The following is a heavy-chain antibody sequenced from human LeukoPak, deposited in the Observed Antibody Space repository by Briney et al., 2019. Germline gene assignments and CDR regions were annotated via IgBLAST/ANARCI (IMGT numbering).Heavy chain of an antibody. J-gene: IGHJ4*02. CDR3: ARDSIRQQLSYFDY. Sequence: GGSLRLSCAASGFTFSSYDMHWVRQAPGKGLEWVAFMQYDGSIKYYAESVKGRFTISRDNSKNTLYLQMDSLRADDTAVYFCARDSIRQQLSYFDYWGRGTLVTVSS. V-gene: IGHV3-30*02. CDR1: GFTFSSYD. CDR2: MQYDGSIK. D-gene: IGHD6-13*01.